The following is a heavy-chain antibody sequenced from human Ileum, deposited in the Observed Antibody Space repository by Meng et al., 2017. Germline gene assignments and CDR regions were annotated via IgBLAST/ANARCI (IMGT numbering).Heavy chain of an antibody. CDR3: SRASYYDHSGYYAC. CDR1: GGSYSGDD. J-gene: IGHJ4*02. V-gene: IGHV4-34*01. Sequence: QGRLQEWGAGLLKPSQTLSLTCAVSGGSYSGDDWSWIRQPPEKGLEWIGDINHSRSTNYYSSLKSRVSIRVDMAKTQFSLKLSSVTAAATAVYLCSRASYYDHSGYYACWGQGTLVTVSS. CDR2: INHSRST. D-gene: IGHD3-22*01.